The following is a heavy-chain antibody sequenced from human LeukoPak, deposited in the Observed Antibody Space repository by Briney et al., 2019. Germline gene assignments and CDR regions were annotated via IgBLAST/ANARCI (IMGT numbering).Heavy chain of an antibody. V-gene: IGHV1-69*05. CDR1: GGTFSSYA. D-gene: IGHD3-3*01. CDR3: ARAYYDFWSGPNYYYYYMDV. CDR2: IIPIFGTA. Sequence: ASVKVSCKASGGTFSSYAISWVRQAPGQGLEWMGGIIPIFGTANYAQKFQGRVTITTDESTSTAYMELSSLRSEDTAVYYCARAYYDFWSGPNYYYYYMDVWGKGTTVTVSS. J-gene: IGHJ6*03.